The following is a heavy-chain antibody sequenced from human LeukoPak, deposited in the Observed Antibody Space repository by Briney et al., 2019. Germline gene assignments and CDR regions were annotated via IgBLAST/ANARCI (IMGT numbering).Heavy chain of an antibody. CDR3: ARDSTVFGVVNLGGLNWFDH. CDR1: GXSISSYY. V-gene: IGHV4-4*07. J-gene: IGHJ5*02. D-gene: IGHD3-3*01. Sequence: SETLSLTCSVSGXSISSYYGSWIRQPAGKGLEWIGRIYASGSTNYNPSLKGRVTMSVDTSKNQFSLKLSSVTAADTAVYYCARDSTVFGVVNLGGLNWFDHWGQGTLVTVSS. CDR2: IYASGST.